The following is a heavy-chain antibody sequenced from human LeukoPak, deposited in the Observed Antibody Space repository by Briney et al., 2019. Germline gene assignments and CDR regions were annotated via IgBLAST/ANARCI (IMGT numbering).Heavy chain of an antibody. CDR1: GYTFTGDY. CDR3: ARGHKRDPYSGSNY. V-gene: IGHV1-8*02. D-gene: IGHD1-26*01. CDR2: MNPNSGNT. J-gene: IGHJ4*02. Sequence: ASVKVSCKASGYTFTGDYMHWVRQATGQGLEWMGWMNPNSGNTGYAQKFQGRVTMTRNTSISTAYMELSSLRSEDTAVYYCARGHKRDPYSGSNYWGQGTLVTVSS.